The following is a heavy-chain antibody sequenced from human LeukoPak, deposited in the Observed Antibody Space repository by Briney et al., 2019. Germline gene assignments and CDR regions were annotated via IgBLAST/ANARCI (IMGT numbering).Heavy chain of an antibody. V-gene: IGHV1-69*13. CDR2: IIPIFDTA. CDR1: GYTFTSYY. CDR3: ARDLLGSHTSYSSGAWDY. D-gene: IGHD3-9*01. J-gene: IGHJ4*02. Sequence: ASVKVSCKAYGYTFTSYYMHCVRQGPGQGLEWMGGIIPIFDTADYAQKFQGRLTITADESTSTAYMELSSLRAEDTAVYYCARDLLGSHTSYSSGAWDYWGQGTLVTVSS.